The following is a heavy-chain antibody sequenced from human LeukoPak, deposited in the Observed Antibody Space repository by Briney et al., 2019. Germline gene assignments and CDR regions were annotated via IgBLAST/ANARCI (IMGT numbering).Heavy chain of an antibody. V-gene: IGHV3-30-3*01. D-gene: IGHD3-10*01. CDR3: ARDPFGAVRGLIPRPDY. CDR2: ISYDGSNK. CDR1: GFTFSSYT. J-gene: IGHJ4*02. Sequence: GGSLRLSCAASGFTFSSYTVHWVRQAPGKGLEWVAVISYDGSNKSYVDSVKGRFTISRDNSKKTLYLQMNSLRGEDTAVYYCARDPFGAVRGLIPRPDYWGQGTLVIVSS.